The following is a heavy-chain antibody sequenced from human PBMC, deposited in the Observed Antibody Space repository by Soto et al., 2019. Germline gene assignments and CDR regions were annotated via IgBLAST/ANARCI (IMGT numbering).Heavy chain of an antibody. CDR1: GYTFTSYY. D-gene: IGHD6-19*01. CDR2: INPSGGST. Sequence: ASVKVSCKASGYTFTSYYMHWVRQAPGQGLEWMGIINPSGGSTSYAQKFRGRVTMTRDTSTSTVYMELSSLRSEDTAVYYCARGGRQWQVIGYYYGMDVWGQGTTVTVSS. CDR3: ARGGRQWQVIGYYYGMDV. V-gene: IGHV1-46*01. J-gene: IGHJ6*02.